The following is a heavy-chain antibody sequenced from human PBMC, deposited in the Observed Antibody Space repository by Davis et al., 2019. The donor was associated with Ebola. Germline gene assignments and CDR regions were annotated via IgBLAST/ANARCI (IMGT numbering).Heavy chain of an antibody. J-gene: IGHJ6*02. Sequence: SVKVSCKASGGTFSSYAISWVRQAPGQGLEWMGRIIPILGIANYAQKFQGRVTITADKSTSTAYMELSSLRSEDTAVYYCAKDRCSSRGCQGYFYGMDVWGQGTTVTVSS. CDR1: GGTFSSYA. CDR2: IIPILGIA. CDR3: AKDRCSSRGCQGYFYGMDV. V-gene: IGHV1-69*04. D-gene: IGHD2-2*01.